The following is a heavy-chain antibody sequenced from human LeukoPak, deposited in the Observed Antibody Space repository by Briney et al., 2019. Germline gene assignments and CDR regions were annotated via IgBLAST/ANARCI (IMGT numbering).Heavy chain of an antibody. CDR2: IYHSGST. J-gene: IGHJ5*02. CDR1: GCSINSKYR. Sequence: SETLSLTCAVSGCSINSKYRWAWVRQPTGKGLEWIGYIYHSGSTYYNPPLKSRVTISVDRSKNQLSLKLSSVTAADTAVYYCARYILGVVRWFDPWGQGTLVTVSS. CDR3: ARYILGVVRWFDP. D-gene: IGHD3-10*01. V-gene: IGHV4-4*02.